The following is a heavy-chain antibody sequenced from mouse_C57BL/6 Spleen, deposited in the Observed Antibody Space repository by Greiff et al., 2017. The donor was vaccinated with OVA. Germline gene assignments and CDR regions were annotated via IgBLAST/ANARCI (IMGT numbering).Heavy chain of an antibody. D-gene: IGHD3-3*01. CDR3: ARVGQGYFDV. CDR1: GYAFTNYL. J-gene: IGHJ1*03. CDR2: INPGSGGT. V-gene: IGHV1-54*01. Sequence: QVQLQQSGAELVRPGTSVKVSCKASGYAFTNYLIEWVKQRPGQGLEWIGVINPGSGGTNYNEKFKGKATLTADKSSSTAYMQLSSLTSEDSAVYFCARVGQGYFDVWGTGTTVTVSS.